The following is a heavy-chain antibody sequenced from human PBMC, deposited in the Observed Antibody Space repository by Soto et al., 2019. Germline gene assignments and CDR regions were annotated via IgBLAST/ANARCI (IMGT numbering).Heavy chain of an antibody. Sequence: QVQLQQWGAGLLKPSETLSLTCAVYGGSFSGYYWSWIRQPPGKGLEWIGEINHSGSTNYNPSLKSRVPISVDTSKNHFSLQLSSVTATYTAVYYRARGPNWNYVMSRPTPSYPWGQGIRVTVSS. CDR3: ARGPNWNYVMSRPTPSYP. CDR2: INHSGST. CDR1: GGSFSGYY. J-gene: IGHJ5*02. D-gene: IGHD1-7*01. V-gene: IGHV4-34*01.